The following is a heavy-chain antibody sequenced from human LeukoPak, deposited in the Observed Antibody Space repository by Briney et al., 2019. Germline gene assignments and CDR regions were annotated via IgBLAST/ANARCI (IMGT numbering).Heavy chain of an antibody. J-gene: IGHJ4*02. CDR1: GFTFSSYS. CDR2: ISSSSSYI. V-gene: IGHV3-21*01. Sequence: KAGGSLRLSCAASGFTFSSYSMNWVRQAPGKGLGWVSSISSSSSYIYYADSVKGRFTISRDNAKNSLYLQMNSLRAEDTAVYYCATYVSFDYWGQGTLVTVSS. CDR3: ATYVSFDY. D-gene: IGHD3-16*01.